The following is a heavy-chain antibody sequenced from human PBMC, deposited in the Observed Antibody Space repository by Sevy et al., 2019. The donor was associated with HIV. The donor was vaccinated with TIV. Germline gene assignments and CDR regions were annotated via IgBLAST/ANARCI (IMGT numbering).Heavy chain of an antibody. CDR1: GFSFSSYG. Sequence: GGSLRLSCAASGFSFSSYGMHWVRQAPGKGLEWMSYIQYDGSNKDNADSVKGRFTISRENSKNTLYLQMNSLRVGDTAVFYCVKEGGGEGGDHWGQGTLVTVS. D-gene: IGHD2-21*01. J-gene: IGHJ4*02. V-gene: IGHV3-30*02. CDR2: IQYDGSNK. CDR3: VKEGGGEGGDH.